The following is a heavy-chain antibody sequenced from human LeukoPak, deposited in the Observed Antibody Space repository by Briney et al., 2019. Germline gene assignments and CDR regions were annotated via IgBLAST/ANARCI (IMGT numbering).Heavy chain of an antibody. V-gene: IGHV1-2*04. CDR3: ATSGYTYGALDI. Sequence: ASVKVSCKPSGYTFTNYDINWVRQAPGQGLEWMGWIHPNSGGTNYAQKFQGWVTMTRDTSISTAYMELTRLRSDDTAMYYCATSGYTYGALDIWGQGTMVTVSS. J-gene: IGHJ3*02. CDR2: IHPNSGGT. D-gene: IGHD5-18*01. CDR1: GYTFTNYD.